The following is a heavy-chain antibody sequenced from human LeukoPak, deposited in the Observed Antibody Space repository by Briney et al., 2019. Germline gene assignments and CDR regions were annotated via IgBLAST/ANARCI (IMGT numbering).Heavy chain of an antibody. CDR3: PTSLRSVGGAAVDY. V-gene: IGHV3-49*03. J-gene: IGHJ4*02. CDR2: IRNPGQGATT. D-gene: IGHD3-16*01. Sequence: GGSLRLSCTTSGFTFGESTMSWFRQPSGKGLEWVGLIRNPGQGATTQYAASVRRRFSISRDDSKSSAYLHMDSLRTDDTAVYYCPTSLRSVGGAAVDYWGQGTLVSVSS. CDR1: GFTFGEST.